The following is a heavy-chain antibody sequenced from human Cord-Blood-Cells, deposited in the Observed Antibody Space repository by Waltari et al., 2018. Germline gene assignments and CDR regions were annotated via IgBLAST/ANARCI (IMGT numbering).Heavy chain of an antibody. D-gene: IGHD2-21*01. Sequence: QVQLQESGPGLVKPSETLSLTCAVSGYSISSGYYWGWIRQPPGKGLEWIGSIYHSGSISYNPSLKRRVTISVDTSKNRFALKLSSVTAADTAVYYCARRTVIAPHIDYWGQGTLVTVSS. CDR1: GYSISSGYY. CDR2: IYHSGSI. J-gene: IGHJ4*02. V-gene: IGHV4-38-2*01. CDR3: ARRTVIAPHIDY.